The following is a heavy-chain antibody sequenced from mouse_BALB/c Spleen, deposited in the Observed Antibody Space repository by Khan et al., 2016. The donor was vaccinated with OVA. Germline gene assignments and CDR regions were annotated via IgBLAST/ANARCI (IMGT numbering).Heavy chain of an antibody. Sequence: LVESGPELKKPGETVKISCKASGYTFTDYVMNWVKQSPGKGLKWMGWINTYTGEPTYADDFKGRFAFSLETSASTAYLQINSRKNEDTATYFCTRFHGGYWGQGTTLTVSS. CDR3: TRFHGGY. V-gene: IGHV9-3-1*01. J-gene: IGHJ2*01. CDR2: INTYTGEP. CDR1: GYTFTDYV.